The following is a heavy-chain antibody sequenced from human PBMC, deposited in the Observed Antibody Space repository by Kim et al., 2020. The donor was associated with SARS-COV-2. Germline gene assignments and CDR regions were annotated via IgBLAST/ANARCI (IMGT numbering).Heavy chain of an antibody. D-gene: IGHD6-19*01. CDR3: AREKWLANYYYGMDV. Sequence: GGSLRLSCAASGFTFSSYEMNWVRQAPGKGLEWVSYISSSGSTIYYADSVKGRFTISRDNAKNSLYLQMNSLRAEDTAVYYCAREKWLANYYYGMDVWGQGTTVTVSS. CDR1: GFTFSSYE. J-gene: IGHJ6*02. V-gene: IGHV3-48*03. CDR2: ISSSGSTI.